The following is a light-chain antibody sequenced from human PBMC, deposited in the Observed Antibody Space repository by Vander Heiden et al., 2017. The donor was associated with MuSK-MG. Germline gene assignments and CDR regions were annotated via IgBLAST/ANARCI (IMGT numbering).Light chain of an antibody. CDR3: QQDDRHPIT. CDR1: KGISNY. V-gene: IGKV1-16*01. CDR2: GVS. J-gene: IGKJ5*01. Sequence: DVQNTDSLPSLSASVGDRVTITCRASKGISNYLAWFQQKPGKAPKSLIYGVSSLQSGVPSRFSGSGSGTDFTLTISSLQPEDFATYYCQQDDRHPITFGQGTQVEIK.